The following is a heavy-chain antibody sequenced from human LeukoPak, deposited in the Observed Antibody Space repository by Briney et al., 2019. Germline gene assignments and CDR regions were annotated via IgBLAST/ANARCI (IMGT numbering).Heavy chain of an antibody. J-gene: IGHJ4*02. Sequence: GGSLRLSCAASGFTFSDYGMHWVRQAPAKGLEWVAFIRYDGSNKYYADSVKGRFTISRDNSKNTLYLQMNSLRPEDTAVYYCAKEIGAATGRGFDYWGQGTLVTVSS. CDR3: AKEIGAATGRGFDY. V-gene: IGHV3-30*02. CDR2: IRYDGSNK. CDR1: GFTFSDYG. D-gene: IGHD6-13*01.